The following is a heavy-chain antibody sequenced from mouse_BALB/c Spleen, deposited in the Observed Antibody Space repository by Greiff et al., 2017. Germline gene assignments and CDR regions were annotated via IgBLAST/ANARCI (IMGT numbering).Heavy chain of an antibody. CDR2: INPGSGGT. CDR3: ARSTVDYWYFDV. CDR1: GYAFTNYL. J-gene: IGHJ1*01. Sequence: QVQLQQSGAELVRPGTSVKVSCKASGYAFTNYLIEWVKQRPGQGLEWIGVINPGSGGTNYNEKFKGKATLTADKSSSTAYMQLSSLTSDDSAVYFCARSTVDYWYFDVWGAGTTVTVSS. D-gene: IGHD1-1*01. V-gene: IGHV1-54*01.